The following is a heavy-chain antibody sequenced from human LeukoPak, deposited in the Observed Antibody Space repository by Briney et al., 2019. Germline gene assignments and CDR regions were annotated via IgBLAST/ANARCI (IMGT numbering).Heavy chain of an antibody. CDR1: GFTVSNNF. CDR2: IYSGGTT. J-gene: IGHJ4*02. D-gene: IGHD3-10*01. V-gene: IGHV3-66*01. CDR3: TREYDYYGSGSYHPFDY. Sequence: GGSLRLSCAASGFTVSNNFMSWVRQAPGKGLEWVSVIYSGGTTYYADSVKGRFTVSRDNSKNTLYLQMNSLRAEDTAVYYCTREYDYYGSGSYHPFDYWGQGTLVTVSS.